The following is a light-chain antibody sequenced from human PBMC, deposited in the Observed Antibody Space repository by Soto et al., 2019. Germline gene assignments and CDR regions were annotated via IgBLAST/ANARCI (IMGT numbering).Light chain of an antibody. V-gene: IGKV1-39*01. J-gene: IGKJ1*01. Sequence: DIQMTQSPSSLSASVGDRVTITCRASQSMSSYLNWYQQKPGKAPKLLIYAASSLQSGVPSRFSGSGSGTDFTLTISSLQPGDLATYYCQQSYSNPKTFGQGTKVEIK. CDR1: QSMSSY. CDR2: AAS. CDR3: QQSYSNPKT.